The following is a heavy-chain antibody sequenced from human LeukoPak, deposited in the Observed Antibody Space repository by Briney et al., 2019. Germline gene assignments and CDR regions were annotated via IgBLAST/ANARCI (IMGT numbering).Heavy chain of an antibody. Sequence: ASVKVSCKASGYTFTSYGISWVRQAPGQGHEWMGWISAYNGNTNYAQKLQGRVTMTTDTSTSTAYMELRSLRSDDTAVYYCARSYDFWSGYYENYGMDVWGQGTTVTVSS. CDR3: ARSYDFWSGYYENYGMDV. CDR2: ISAYNGNT. J-gene: IGHJ6*02. D-gene: IGHD3-3*01. CDR1: GYTFTSYG. V-gene: IGHV1-18*01.